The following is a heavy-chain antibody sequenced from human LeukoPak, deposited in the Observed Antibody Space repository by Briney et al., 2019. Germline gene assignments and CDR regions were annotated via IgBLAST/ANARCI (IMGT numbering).Heavy chain of an antibody. Sequence: GGSLRLSCTASGLNFSNYWMHWVRQAPGKGLVWVSRLNTGGNSTIYADSVKGRFIISRDNAKSTLYLQMNSLRADDTGVYYCTREGAYDSGTYGAGDYWGQGTQVTVSS. CDR2: LNTGGNST. V-gene: IGHV3-74*01. J-gene: IGHJ4*02. D-gene: IGHD3-10*01. CDR1: GLNFSNYW. CDR3: TREGAYDSGTYGAGDY.